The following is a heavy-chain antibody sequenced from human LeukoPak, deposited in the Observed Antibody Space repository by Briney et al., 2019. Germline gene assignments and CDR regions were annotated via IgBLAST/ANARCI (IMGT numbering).Heavy chain of an antibody. D-gene: IGHD5-18*01. J-gene: IGHJ4*02. Sequence: TGGSLRLSCAASGFTFSSYSMNWVRQAPGKGLEWVSYISSSSSTIYYADSVDGRFTISRDNAKNSLYLQMNSLRAEDTAVYYCAREGDTAMGDYFDYWGQGTLVTVSS. CDR2: ISSSSSTI. CDR1: GFTFSSYS. V-gene: IGHV3-48*01. CDR3: AREGDTAMGDYFDY.